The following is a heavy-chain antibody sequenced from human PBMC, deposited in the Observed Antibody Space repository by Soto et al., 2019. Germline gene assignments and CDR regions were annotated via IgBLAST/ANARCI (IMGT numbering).Heavy chain of an antibody. CDR1: GASMNSYH. J-gene: IGHJ5*02. Sequence: SETLSLTCTVSGASMNSYHWSWIRQPAGKGLEWIGHIHSSGSTNYNPSLKGRVTMSVDTSKNQFSLRLMSLTAADTVVYYCARDQGVAAAGITWFDPWGQGSLVTVSS. D-gene: IGHD6-13*01. CDR2: IHSSGST. V-gene: IGHV4-4*07. CDR3: ARDQGVAAAGITWFDP.